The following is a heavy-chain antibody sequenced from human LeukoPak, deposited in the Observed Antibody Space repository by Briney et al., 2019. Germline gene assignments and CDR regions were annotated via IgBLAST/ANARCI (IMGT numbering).Heavy chain of an antibody. D-gene: IGHD6-6*01. V-gene: IGHV3-48*03. CDR1: GFTFSSYE. J-gene: IGHJ6*02. Sequence: AGGSLRLSCAASGFTFSSYEMNWVRQAPGKGLEWVSYISSSGSTIYYADSVKGRFTISRDNAKNSLYLQMNSLRAEDTAVYYCAREGSSSTLDYYYGMDVWGQGTTVTVSS. CDR2: ISSSGSTI. CDR3: AREGSSSTLDYYYGMDV.